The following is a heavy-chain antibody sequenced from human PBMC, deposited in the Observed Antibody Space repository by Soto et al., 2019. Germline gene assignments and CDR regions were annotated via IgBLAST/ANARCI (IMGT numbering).Heavy chain of an antibody. V-gene: IGHV4-34*01. CDR3: ARDKNTRLSDY. CDR1: GGSFSGYY. J-gene: IGHJ4*02. D-gene: IGHD2-15*01. CDR2: ISHSGST. Sequence: QVPLQQWGAGLLKPSDTLSLTCAVYGGSFSGYYWPWIRQPRGTGLEWIGEISHSGSTNYNPSLKSRVTISVDTSKNQFSLQLTSVPAADTAVYYCARDKNTRLSDYWGQGTRVTVSS.